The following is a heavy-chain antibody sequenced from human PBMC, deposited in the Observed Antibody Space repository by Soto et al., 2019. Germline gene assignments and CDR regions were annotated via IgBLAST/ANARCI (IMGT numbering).Heavy chain of an antibody. CDR3: ARNSGYDRRGGYYYYGMDV. J-gene: IGHJ6*02. CDR1: GYSFTSYW. CDR2: IDPSDSYT. Sequence: LKISCKGSGYSFTSYWISWVRQMPGKGLEWMGRIDPSDSYTNYSPSFQGHVTISADKSISTAYLQWSSLKASDTAMYYCARNSGYDRRGGYYYYGMDVWGQGTTVTVSS. D-gene: IGHD5-12*01. V-gene: IGHV5-10-1*01.